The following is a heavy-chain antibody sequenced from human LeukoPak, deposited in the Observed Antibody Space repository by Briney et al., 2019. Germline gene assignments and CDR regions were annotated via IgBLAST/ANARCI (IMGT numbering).Heavy chain of an antibody. J-gene: IGHJ6*02. V-gene: IGHV3-23*01. CDR2: ISGSGGST. D-gene: IGHD3-22*01. CDR3: AKDRDVYYDSSGYFPDYYYYGMDV. Sequence: PGGSLRLSCAASGFTFSSYAMSWVRQAPGKGLEWVSVISGSGGSTYDADSVKGRFTISRDNSKNTLYLQMNSLRAEDTAVYYCAKDRDVYYDSSGYFPDYYYYGMDVWGQGTTVTVSS. CDR1: GFTFSSYA.